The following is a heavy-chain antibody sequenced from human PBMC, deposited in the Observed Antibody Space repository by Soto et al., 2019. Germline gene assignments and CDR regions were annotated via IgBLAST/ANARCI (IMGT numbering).Heavy chain of an antibody. CDR1: GGSISSGDYC. CDR3: ARAGEFGLTGSV. CDR2: IYYSGST. J-gene: IGHJ6*02. V-gene: IGHV4-30-4*01. Sequence: SETLSLTCTVSGGSISSGDYCWSWIRKPPGKGLEWIGYIYYSGSTYYNPSLKSRVTISVDTSKNQFSLKLSSVTAADTAVYYCARAGEFGLTGSVWGQGTTVT. D-gene: IGHD3-9*01.